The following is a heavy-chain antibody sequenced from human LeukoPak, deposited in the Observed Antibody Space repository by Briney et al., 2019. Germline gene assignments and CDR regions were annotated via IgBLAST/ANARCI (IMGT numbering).Heavy chain of an antibody. CDR1: GFTFSSYA. CDR3: AKASCDGRGSGGSCYSFARWFDP. D-gene: IGHD2-15*01. J-gene: IGHJ5*02. Sequence: PGGSLRLSCAASGFTFSSYAMSWVRQAPGKGLEWVSAFSGSGGSTYYADSVKGRFTISRDNSKNTLYLQMNSLRAEDTAVYYCAKASCDGRGSGGSCYSFARWFDPWGQGTLVTVSS. CDR2: FSGSGGST. V-gene: IGHV3-23*01.